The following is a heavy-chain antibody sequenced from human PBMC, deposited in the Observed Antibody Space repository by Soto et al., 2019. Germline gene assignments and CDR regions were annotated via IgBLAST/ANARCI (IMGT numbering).Heavy chain of an antibody. D-gene: IGHD2-21*01. CDR2: ISYSGST. Sequence: PSETLSLTCTVSSDSISSYYWSWIRQPPGKRLEWIGYISYSGSTDYNPSLKSRVTISGDTSKNQFSLKVSSVTAADTAFYYCARLFQALDSWGQGPLVTVSS. CDR1: SDSISSYY. CDR3: ARLFQALDS. V-gene: IGHV4-59*01. J-gene: IGHJ4*02.